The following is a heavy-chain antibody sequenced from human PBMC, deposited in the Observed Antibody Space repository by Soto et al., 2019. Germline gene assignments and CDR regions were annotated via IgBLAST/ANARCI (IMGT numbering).Heavy chain of an antibody. CDR3: ATSGAFATFDH. CDR1: GFTVGSNY. D-gene: IGHD3-3*02. Sequence: EVQLVETGGGFIQPGGSLRLSCAASGFTVGSNYMSWVRQAPGKGLEWVSIIYPGGSAYYADSVKGRFTISRDNSKNTLDLQMNSLGAEDTAVFYCATSGAFATFDHWGQGTLVTVSS. CDR2: IYPGGSA. V-gene: IGHV3-53*02. J-gene: IGHJ4*02.